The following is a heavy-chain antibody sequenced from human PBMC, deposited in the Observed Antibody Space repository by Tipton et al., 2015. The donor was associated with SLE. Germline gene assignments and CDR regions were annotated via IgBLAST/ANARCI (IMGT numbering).Heavy chain of an antibody. Sequence: QSGAEVKKPGASVKVSCKASGYTFTGYYMHWVRQAPGQGLEWMGCFDPEDGETIYAQKFQGRVTMTEDTSTDTAYMELSSLRSEDTAVYYCARGGGDLAFDIWGQGTMVTVSS. D-gene: IGHD2-21*01. CDR1: GYTFTGYY. V-gene: IGHV1-24*01. CDR3: ARGGGDLAFDI. CDR2: FDPEDGET. J-gene: IGHJ3*02.